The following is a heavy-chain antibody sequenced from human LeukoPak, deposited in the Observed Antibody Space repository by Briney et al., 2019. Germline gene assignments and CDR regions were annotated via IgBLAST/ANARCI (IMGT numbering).Heavy chain of an antibody. V-gene: IGHV3-23*01. CDR3: ARHTGSGYYYGN. Sequence: QPGGSLRLSCAASGFTFSSYAMSWVRQAPGKGLEWVSAISGSGGSTYYADSVKGRFTISRDNSKNTLYLQMNSLRAEDTTVYYCARHTGSGYYYGNWGQGTLVTVSS. D-gene: IGHD3-22*01. CDR2: ISGSGGST. J-gene: IGHJ4*02. CDR1: GFTFSSYA.